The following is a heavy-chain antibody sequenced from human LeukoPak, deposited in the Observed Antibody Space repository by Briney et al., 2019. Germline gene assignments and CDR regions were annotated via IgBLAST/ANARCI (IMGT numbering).Heavy chain of an antibody. V-gene: IGHV3-23*01. CDR3: ARDESLGDFWSGYFDALDM. J-gene: IGHJ3*02. Sequence: GGSLRLSCAASGFTVSSNYMSWVRQAPGKGLEWVSAISGSGGSTYYADSVKGRFTISRDNSKNTLYLQMNSLRAEDTAVYYCARDESLGDFWSGYFDALDMWGQGTMVTVSS. CDR1: GFTVSSNY. D-gene: IGHD3-3*01. CDR2: ISGSGGST.